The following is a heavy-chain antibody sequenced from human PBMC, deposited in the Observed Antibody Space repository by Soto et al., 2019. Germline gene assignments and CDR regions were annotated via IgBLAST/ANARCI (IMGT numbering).Heavy chain of an antibody. V-gene: IGHV4-39*01. CDR3: ARHGADSGYDHGYFDY. CDR2: IYYSGST. CDR1: GGSISSSSYY. J-gene: IGHJ4*02. D-gene: IGHD5-12*01. Sequence: SETLSLTCTVSGGSISSSSYYWGWIRQPPGKGLEWIGSIYYSGSTYYNPSLKSRVTISVDTSKNQFSLKLSSVTAADTAVYYCARHGADSGYDHGYFDYWGQGTLVTVSS.